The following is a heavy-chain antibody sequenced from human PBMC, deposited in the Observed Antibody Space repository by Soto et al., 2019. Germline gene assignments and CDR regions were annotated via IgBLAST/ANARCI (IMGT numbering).Heavy chain of an antibody. CDR2: ISGSGGST. V-gene: IGHV3-23*01. CDR1: GFTFSSYA. CDR3: AKRAYYDFWSGYYAEYYYMDV. J-gene: IGHJ6*03. Sequence: PGGSLRLSCAASGFTFSSYAMSWVRQAPGKGLEWVSAISGSGGSTYYADSVKGRFTISRDNSKNTLYLQMNSLRAEDTAVYYCAKRAYYDFWSGYYAEYYYMDVWGKGTTVTVSS. D-gene: IGHD3-3*01.